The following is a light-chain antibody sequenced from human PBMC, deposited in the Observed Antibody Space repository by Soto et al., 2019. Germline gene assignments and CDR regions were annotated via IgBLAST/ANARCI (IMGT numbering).Light chain of an antibody. CDR2: EVS. CDR1: SSDVGGYNY. V-gene: IGLV2-8*01. J-gene: IGLJ2*01. Sequence: QSALTQPPSASGSPGQSVTISCTGTSSDVGGYNYVSWYQQHPGKAPKLMIYEVSKRPSGVPDRFSGSKSGNTASLTVSGFQVEDGADYSCSSYAGRNNWVFGGGTKVTVL. CDR3: SSYAGRNNWV.